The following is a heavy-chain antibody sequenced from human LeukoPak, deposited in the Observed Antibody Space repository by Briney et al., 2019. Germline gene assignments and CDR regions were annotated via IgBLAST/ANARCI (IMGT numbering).Heavy chain of an antibody. CDR1: GGSISSSSYY. CDR3: ARHRMRDSSGWYEFWGIQNWFDP. J-gene: IGHJ5*02. D-gene: IGHD6-19*01. CDR2: IYYSGST. Sequence: SETLSLTCTVSGGSISSSSYYWGWIRQPPGKGLEWIGSIYYSGSTYYNPSLKSRVTISVDTSKNQFSLKLGSVTAADTAVYYCARHRMRDSSGWYEFWGIQNWFDPWGQGTLVTVSS. V-gene: IGHV4-39*01.